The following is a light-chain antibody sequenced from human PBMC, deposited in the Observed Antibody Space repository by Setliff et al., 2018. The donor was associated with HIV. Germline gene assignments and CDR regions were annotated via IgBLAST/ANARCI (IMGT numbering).Light chain of an antibody. J-gene: IGLJ1*01. V-gene: IGLV2-23*02. CDR1: SSDVGNYNL. CDR2: EVS. CDR3: CSYAGSSTFV. Sequence: QSVLTQPASVSGSPGQSITISCTGTSSDVGNYNLVSWYQHHPGKAPKVMIYEVSKRPSGVSNRFSGSKSGNTASLTISGLQAEDETDYYCCSYAGSSTFVFGTGTKVTV.